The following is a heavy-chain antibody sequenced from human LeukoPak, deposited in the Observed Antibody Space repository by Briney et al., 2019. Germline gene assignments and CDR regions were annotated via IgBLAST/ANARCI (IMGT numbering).Heavy chain of an antibody. D-gene: IGHD2-2*01. V-gene: IGHV1-3*01. CDR3: ARDLREGYQLLYWFDP. J-gene: IGHJ5*02. Sequence: GASVKVSCKASGYTFTSYAMHWVRQAPGQRLEWMGWINASNGNTKYSQKFQGRVTITRDTSASTAYMELSSLRSEDTAVYYCARDLREGYQLLYWFDPWGQGTLVTVSS. CDR1: GYTFTSYA. CDR2: INASNGNT.